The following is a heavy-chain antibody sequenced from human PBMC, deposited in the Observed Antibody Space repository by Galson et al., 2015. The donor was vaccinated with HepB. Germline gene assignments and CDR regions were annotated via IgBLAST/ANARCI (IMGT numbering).Heavy chain of an antibody. J-gene: IGHJ6*02. D-gene: IGHD6-19*01. CDR1: GFTFSSYA. V-gene: IGHV3-30-3*01. Sequence: SLRLSCAASGFTFSSYAMHWVRQAPGKGLEWVAVISYDGSNKYYADSVKGRFTISRDNSKNTLYLQMNSLRAEDTAVYYCARVWVSSGWFNYYYYGMDVWGQGTTVTVSS. CDR3: ARVWVSSGWFNYYYYGMDV. CDR2: ISYDGSNK.